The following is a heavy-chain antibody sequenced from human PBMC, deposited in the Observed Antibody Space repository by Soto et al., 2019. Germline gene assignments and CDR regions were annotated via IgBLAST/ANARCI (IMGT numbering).Heavy chain of an antibody. J-gene: IGHJ4*02. CDR3: AVYGYGVSAAAY. V-gene: IGHV3-7*03. CDR2: INQDGSER. CDR1: GLTCRNDW. Sequence: GYLRLACAGSGLTCRNDWLSWVRQAPGKGLEWVANINQDGSERYYVDSVRGRFTISRDNVENSLYLQLNSLRPEDTAVYYCAVYGYGVSAAAYWGQGTLVTVSS. D-gene: IGHD4-17*01.